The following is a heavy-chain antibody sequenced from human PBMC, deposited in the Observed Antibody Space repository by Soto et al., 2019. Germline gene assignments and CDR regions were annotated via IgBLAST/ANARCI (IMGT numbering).Heavy chain of an antibody. CDR3: ARDVGYGLIDY. CDR1: GHTFTSYG. D-gene: IGHD5-18*01. Sequence: ASVKVSCKASGHTFTSYGISWVRQAPGQGLEWMGWINAYNGNTNYAQKFQGRVTMTTDTSTSTAYMELRSLRSDDTAVYYCARDVGYGLIDYWGQGTLVTVSS. J-gene: IGHJ4*02. CDR2: INAYNGNT. V-gene: IGHV1-18*01.